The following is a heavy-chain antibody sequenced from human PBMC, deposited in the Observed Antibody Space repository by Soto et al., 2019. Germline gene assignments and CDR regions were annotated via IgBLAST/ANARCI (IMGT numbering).Heavy chain of an antibody. J-gene: IGHJ5*02. D-gene: IGHD2-21*01. CDR1: GGSISRYF. CDR2: IFYTGST. Sequence: ETLSLTCTVSGGSISRYFWSWIRQSPGKGLEWIGYIFYTGSTTYNPSLKSRVTISIDTSKNQFSLKLSSLTAADTAVYYCAHFSDLEWFDPWGQGTLVTVSS. V-gene: IGHV4-59*01. CDR3: AHFSDLEWFDP.